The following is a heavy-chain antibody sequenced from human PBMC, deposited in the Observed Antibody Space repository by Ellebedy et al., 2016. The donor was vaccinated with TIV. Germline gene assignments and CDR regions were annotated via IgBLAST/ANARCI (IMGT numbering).Heavy chain of an antibody. V-gene: IGHV3-66*01. CDR2: VYADGTT. Sequence: PGGSLRLSCAASGFTVNSNYMYWVRQAPGKGLEWVSGVYADGTTYYTDSVKGRFTISRDHSNNILFLQMNSLRVEDTAVYFCAGDPSGWGSGWLAHWGQGTLVTVSS. J-gene: IGHJ4*02. CDR1: GFTVNSNY. D-gene: IGHD6-19*01. CDR3: AGDPSGWGSGWLAH.